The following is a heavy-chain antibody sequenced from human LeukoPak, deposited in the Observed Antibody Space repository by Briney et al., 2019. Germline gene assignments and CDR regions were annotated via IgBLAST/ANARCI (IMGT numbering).Heavy chain of an antibody. CDR3: AKGMYNWNSPFDY. CDR2: ISGSGGST. Sequence: GGSLRLSCAASGFTFSDYYMSWIRQAPGKGLEWVSAISGSGGSTYYADSVKGRFTISRDNSKNTLYLQMNSLRAEDTAVYYCAKGMYNWNSPFDYWGQGTLVTVSS. J-gene: IGHJ4*02. D-gene: IGHD1-7*01. V-gene: IGHV3-23*01. CDR1: GFTFSDYY.